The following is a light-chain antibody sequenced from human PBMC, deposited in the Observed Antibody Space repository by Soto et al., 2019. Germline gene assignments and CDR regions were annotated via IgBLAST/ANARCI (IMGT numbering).Light chain of an antibody. CDR3: QQYNSWWT. V-gene: IGKV1-5*03. J-gene: IGKJ1*01. CDR1: QSISSW. Sequence: DIQTTQSPSTLSASVGDRVTITCRASQSISSWLAWYQQKPGKAPKLLIYKASSLESGVPSRFSGSGSGTEFTLTISSLQPDDFATYYCQQYNSWWTFGQGTKVEIK. CDR2: KAS.